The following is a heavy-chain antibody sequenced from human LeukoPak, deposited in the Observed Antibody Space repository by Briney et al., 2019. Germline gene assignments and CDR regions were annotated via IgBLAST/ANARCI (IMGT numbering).Heavy chain of an antibody. CDR2: ISRSSSYI. V-gene: IGHV3-21*01. Sequence: GGSLRLSCAASGFTFSGYSMNWVRQAPGKGLEWVSSISRSSSYIYYADSVKGRFTISRDNAKNSLYLQMNSLRAEDTAVYYCAKAGSIRFDYWGQGTLVTVSS. J-gene: IGHJ4*02. D-gene: IGHD1-26*01. CDR1: GFTFSGYS. CDR3: AKAGSIRFDY.